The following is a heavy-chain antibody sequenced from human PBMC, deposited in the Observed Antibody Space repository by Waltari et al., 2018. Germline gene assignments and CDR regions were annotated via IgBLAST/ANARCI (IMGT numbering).Heavy chain of an antibody. CDR3: ARRPYGAYVRSLDI. V-gene: IGHV3-7*01. CDR1: GFRFSNYW. Sequence: EVHLVETGGGLVQPGGSLRLSCAASGFRFSNYWFTWVRQAPGKGMGWVANIKQDGSEKFYVDSVKGRFTISRDNAKNSLYLQMNSLRAEDTAVYYCARRPYGAYVRSLDIWGQGTMVTVSS. D-gene: IGHD4-17*01. CDR2: IKQDGSEK. J-gene: IGHJ3*02.